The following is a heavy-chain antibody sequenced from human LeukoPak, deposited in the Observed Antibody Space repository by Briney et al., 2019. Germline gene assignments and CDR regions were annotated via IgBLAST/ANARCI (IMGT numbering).Heavy chain of an antibody. Sequence: SETLSLTCTVSGGSISSYYWSWIRQPPGKGLEWIGNIYYSGSIYYNASLQSRVTISIDTSKNQFSLRLSSVTAADTAMYFCAKSGGYGLIDYWGQGTLVTVSS. J-gene: IGHJ4*02. CDR2: IYYSGSI. CDR1: GGSISSYY. D-gene: IGHD1-26*01. CDR3: AKSGGYGLIDY. V-gene: IGHV4-59*04.